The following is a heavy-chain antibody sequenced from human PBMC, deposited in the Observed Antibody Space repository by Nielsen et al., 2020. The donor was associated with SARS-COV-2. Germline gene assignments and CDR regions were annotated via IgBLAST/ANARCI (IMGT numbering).Heavy chain of an antibody. Sequence: WIRQPPGKGLEWVSTISGSGGTTYYADSVKGRFTISRDNSKNTLSLQMNSLRAEDTAVYYCAKDQGNLQYFYYYAMDVWGQGTTVTVSS. D-gene: IGHD2/OR15-2a*01. CDR3: AKDQGNLQYFYYYAMDV. V-gene: IGHV3-23*01. CDR2: ISGSGGTT. J-gene: IGHJ6*02.